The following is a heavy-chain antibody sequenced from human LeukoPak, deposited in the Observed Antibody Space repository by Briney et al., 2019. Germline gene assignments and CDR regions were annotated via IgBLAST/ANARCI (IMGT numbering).Heavy chain of an antibody. CDR1: GHTFTGYY. Sequence: ASVKVSCKASGHTFTGYYMHWVRQAPGQGLEWMGWINPNSGGTNYAQKFQGRVTMTRYTSISTAYMELSRLRSDDTAVYYCARESADYYDSSGYYYLVYYFDYWGQGTLVTVSS. CDR3: ARESADYYDSSGYYYLVYYFDY. V-gene: IGHV1-2*02. J-gene: IGHJ4*02. CDR2: INPNSGGT. D-gene: IGHD3-22*01.